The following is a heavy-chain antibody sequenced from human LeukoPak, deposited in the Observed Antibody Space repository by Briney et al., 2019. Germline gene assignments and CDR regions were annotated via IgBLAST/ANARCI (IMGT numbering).Heavy chain of an antibody. CDR3: ARLSGNDAFDI. D-gene: IGHD1-26*01. Sequence: GGSLRLSCAASGFTFSSYSMNWVRQAPGKGLGWVSSINSSSSYINYADSVKGRFTIYRDNAKNSLYLQMNSLRAEDTGVYYCARLSGNDAFDIWGQGTMVTVSS. CDR2: INSSSSYI. CDR1: GFTFSSYS. V-gene: IGHV3-21*04. J-gene: IGHJ3*02.